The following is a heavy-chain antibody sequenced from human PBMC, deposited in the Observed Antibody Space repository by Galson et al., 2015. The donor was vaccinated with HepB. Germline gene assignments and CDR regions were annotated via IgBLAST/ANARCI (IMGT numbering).Heavy chain of an antibody. CDR1: GFTFSNAW. D-gene: IGHD2-15*01. CDR2: IKSKTDGGTT. V-gene: IGHV3-15*01. J-gene: IGHJ5*02. CDR3: TTDRDCSGGSCYSVNWFDP. Sequence: SLRLSCAASGFTFSNAWLSWVRQAPGKGLAWVGRIKSKTDGGTTDYAAPVKGRFTISRDDSKNTLYLQMNSLKTEDTAVYYCTTDRDCSGGSCYSVNWFDPWGQGTLVTVSS.